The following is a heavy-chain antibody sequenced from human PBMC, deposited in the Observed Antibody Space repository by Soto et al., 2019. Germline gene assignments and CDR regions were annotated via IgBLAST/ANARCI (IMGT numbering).Heavy chain of an antibody. CDR3: AMLYDSSGYYYFDY. J-gene: IGHJ4*02. CDR1: GGSISSSSYY. CDR2: IYYRGST. D-gene: IGHD3-22*01. Sequence: QLQLQESGPGLVKPSETLSLTCTVSGGSISSSSYYWGWIRQPPGKGLEWFGCIYYRGSTYYNPSFKSRVTISVDTSQNQFSLKRSSVTAADTAVYYCAMLYDSSGYYYFDYWGQGTLVTVSS. V-gene: IGHV4-39*01.